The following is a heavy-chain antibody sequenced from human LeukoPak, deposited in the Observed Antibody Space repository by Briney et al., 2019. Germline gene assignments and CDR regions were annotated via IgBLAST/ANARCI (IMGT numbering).Heavy chain of an antibody. CDR3: ATWGMTTSYFDY. CDR2: ISGSGDST. CDR1: GFTFTKYA. D-gene: IGHD4-11*01. J-gene: IGHJ4*02. Sequence: GGALRLSCAASGFTFTKYAMTWVRQAPGKGLNWVSAISGSGDSTYYADSVKGRFTVPRDNSKNTLYLQMNSLRAEDTAVYYCATWGMTTSYFDYWGQGTLVTGAS. V-gene: IGHV3-23*01.